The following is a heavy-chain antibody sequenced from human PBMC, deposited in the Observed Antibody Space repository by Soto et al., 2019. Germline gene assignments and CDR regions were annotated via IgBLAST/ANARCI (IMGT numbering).Heavy chain of an antibody. CDR1: GYSFTKDW. V-gene: IGHV5-51*01. D-gene: IGHD2-15*01. J-gene: IGHJ1*01. CDR2: ILPGDSDA. CDR3: ARHEDGTPAQ. Sequence: GESLKISCKGSGYSFTKDWIGWVRQMPGKGLEWMGVILPGDSDARYSPSFQGLVTISADKSINTVYLQWSSLKASDSAMYYCARHEDGTPAQWGQGTLVTVSS.